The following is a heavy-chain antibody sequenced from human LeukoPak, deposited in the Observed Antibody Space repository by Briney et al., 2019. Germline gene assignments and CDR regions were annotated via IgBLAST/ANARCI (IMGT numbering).Heavy chain of an antibody. V-gene: IGHV3-49*04. J-gene: IGHJ4*02. CDR3: TRGVGSGYDPRLLDY. D-gene: IGHD5-12*01. CDR1: GFTSGDYA. Sequence: GRSLRLSCTASGFTSGDYAMNWVRQAPGKGLEWGGCISSKAYGGTTEYAASVKSRCTISRDDSKSTAYRERNSLKTEDTAVYYCTRGVGSGYDPRLLDYWGQGTLVTVSS. CDR2: ISSKAYGGTT.